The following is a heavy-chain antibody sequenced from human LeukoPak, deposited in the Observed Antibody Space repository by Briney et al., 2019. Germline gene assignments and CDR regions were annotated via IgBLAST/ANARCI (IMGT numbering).Heavy chain of an antibody. CDR1: GYTFTSYG. Sequence: ASVKVSCKASGYTFTSYGISWVRQAPGQGLEWMGWISGYNGNTNYTQKSQGRVTMTTDTSTSTAYMELRSLRSDDTAVYYCARCGIWADSWSAGYYYYMDVWGKGTTVTISS. CDR2: ISGYNGNT. V-gene: IGHV1-18*01. D-gene: IGHD6-13*01. CDR3: ARCGIWADSWSAGYYYYMDV. J-gene: IGHJ6*03.